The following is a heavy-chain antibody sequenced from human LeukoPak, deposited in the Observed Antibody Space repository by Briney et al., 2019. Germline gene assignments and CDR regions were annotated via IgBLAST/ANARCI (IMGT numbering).Heavy chain of an antibody. Sequence: GDSVKASCKASGYTFTGYYIHWERQPPGQGLDWMGVINPSCGGTIYAQEFQGRVTMTRDTSTSAVDMALSSLRSEDTAVYYCARASYYYDFSFWGQGTLVTVSS. CDR2: INPSCGGT. D-gene: IGHD3-22*01. J-gene: IGHJ4*02. V-gene: IGHV1-46*01. CDR3: ARASYYYDFSF. CDR1: GYTFTGYY.